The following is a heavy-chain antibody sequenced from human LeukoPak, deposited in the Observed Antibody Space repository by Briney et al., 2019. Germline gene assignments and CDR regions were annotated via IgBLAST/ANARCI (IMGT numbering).Heavy chain of an antibody. Sequence: KRGESLKISCKGSGYSFTSYGISWVRQAPGQGLEWMGWISAYNGNTNYAQKLQGRVTMTTDTSTSTAYMELRSLRSDDTAVYYCASTRITIFDYYMDVWGKGTTVTVSS. J-gene: IGHJ6*03. CDR1: GYSFTSYG. CDR3: ASTRITIFDYYMDV. V-gene: IGHV1-18*01. D-gene: IGHD3-3*01. CDR2: ISAYNGNT.